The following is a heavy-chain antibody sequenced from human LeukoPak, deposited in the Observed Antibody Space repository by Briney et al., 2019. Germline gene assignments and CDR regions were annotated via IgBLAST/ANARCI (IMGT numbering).Heavy chain of an antibody. J-gene: IGHJ6*03. V-gene: IGHV4-34*01. CDR3: ARVQGYYYGSGSYSYYMDV. D-gene: IGHD3-10*01. Sequence: SETLSLTCAVYGGSFSGYYWSWIRQPPGKGLEWIGSIYYSGSTYYNPSLKSRVTISVDTSKNQFSLKLSSVTAADTAVYYCARVQGYYYGSGSYSYYMDVWGKGTTVTVSS. CDR1: GGSFSGYY. CDR2: IYYSGST.